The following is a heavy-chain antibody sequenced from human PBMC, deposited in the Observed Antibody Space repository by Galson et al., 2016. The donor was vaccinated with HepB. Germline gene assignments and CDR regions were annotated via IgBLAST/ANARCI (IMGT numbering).Heavy chain of an antibody. CDR2: INEDGSEK. CDR1: GFTFSDYW. J-gene: IGHJ6*02. D-gene: IGHD3-9*01. CDR3: AREYDILTGYHNSDNGMDV. V-gene: IGHV3-7*01. Sequence: SLRLSCAASGFTFSDYWMSWVRRAPGKGLEWVANINEDGSEKYYVDSVKGRFTISRDNAKNSLYLQMNSLRAEDTAVYYCAREYDILTGYHNSDNGMDVWGQGTTFTVSS.